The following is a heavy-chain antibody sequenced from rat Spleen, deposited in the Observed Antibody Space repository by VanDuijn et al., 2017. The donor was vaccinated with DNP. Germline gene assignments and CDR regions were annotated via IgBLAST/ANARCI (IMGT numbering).Heavy chain of an antibody. D-gene: IGHD1-11*01. CDR1: GFTFSNYG. CDR3: ATHGGYNPNWFAY. CDR2: ISPSGGST. J-gene: IGHJ3*01. V-gene: IGHV5-19*01. Sequence: EVQLVETGGGLVQPGRSLKLSCTASGFTFSNYGMHWIRQAPTKGLEWVASISPSGGSTYYRDSVKGRFTISRDNAKSTLYLQMDSLRSEDTATYYCATHGGYNPNWFAYWGQGTLVTVSS.